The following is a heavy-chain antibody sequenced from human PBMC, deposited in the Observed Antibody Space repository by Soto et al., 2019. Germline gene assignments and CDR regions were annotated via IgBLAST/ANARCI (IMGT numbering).Heavy chain of an antibody. J-gene: IGHJ4*01. CDR3: ARDLPYYYGSGSYYNPPDY. V-gene: IGHV3-7*01. CDR2: IKKDGSEK. Sequence: EVQLVESGGGLVQPGGSLRLSCAASGFTFSSYWMSWVRQAPGKGLEWVANIKKDGSEKYYVDSVKGRLNSSRDHPKNPLYLKMNLLRAEDTAVYYCARDLPYYYGSGSYYNPPDYWGQGTLVTLSS. D-gene: IGHD3-10*01. CDR1: GFTFSSYW.